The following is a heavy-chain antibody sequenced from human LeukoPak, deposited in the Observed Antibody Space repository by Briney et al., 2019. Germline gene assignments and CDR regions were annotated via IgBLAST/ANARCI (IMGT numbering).Heavy chain of an antibody. D-gene: IGHD1-26*01. CDR2: ISSSSTI. J-gene: IGHJ4*02. CDR1: GFTFSSYS. CDR3: AQAPGKVVAEDS. Sequence: GGSLRLSCAASGFTFSSYSMNWVRQAPGKGLEWVSYISSSSTIYYADSVKGRFTISRDNAKNSLYLQMNSLRAEDTAVYYCAQAPGKVVAEDSWGQGTLVTVSS. V-gene: IGHV3-48*01.